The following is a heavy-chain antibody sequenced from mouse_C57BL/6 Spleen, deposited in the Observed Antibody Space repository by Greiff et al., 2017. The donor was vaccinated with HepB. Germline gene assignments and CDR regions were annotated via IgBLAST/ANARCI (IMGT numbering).Heavy chain of an antibody. D-gene: IGHD1-1*01. CDR2: ISYDGSN. CDR3: AREGITTVVDYFDY. Sequence: EVKLQESGPGLVKPSQSLSLTCSVTGYSITSGYYWNWIRQFPGNKLEWMGYISYDGSNNYNPSLKNRISITRDTSKNQFFLKLNSVTTEDTATYYCAREGITTVVDYFDYWGQGTTLTVSS. CDR1: GYSITSGYY. V-gene: IGHV3-6*01. J-gene: IGHJ2*01.